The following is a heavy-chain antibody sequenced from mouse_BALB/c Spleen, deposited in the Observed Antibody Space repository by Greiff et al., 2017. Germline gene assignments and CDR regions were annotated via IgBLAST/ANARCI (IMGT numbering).Heavy chain of an antibody. CDR2: INPSTGYT. V-gene: IGHV1-7*01. CDR1: GYTFTSYW. J-gene: IGHJ4*01. CDR3: ARWYYGRSFWAMDY. D-gene: IGHD1-1*01. Sequence: LQESGAELAKPGASVKMSCKASGYTFTSYWMHWVKQRPGQGLEWIGYINPSTGYTEYNQKFKDKATLTADKSSSTAYMQLSSLTSEDSTVYYCARWYYGRSFWAMDYWGQGTSGTVSS.